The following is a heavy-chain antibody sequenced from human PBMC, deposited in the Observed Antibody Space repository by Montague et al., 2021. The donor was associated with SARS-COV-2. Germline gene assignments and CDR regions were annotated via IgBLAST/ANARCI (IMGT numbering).Heavy chain of an antibody. V-gene: IGHV3-30-3*01. D-gene: IGHD3-10*01. Sequence: SLRLSFSASGFTFSSYAMHWVRQAPGTGLEWVAVISYDGSNKYYADSVKGRFTISRDNSKNTLYLQMNSLRAEDTAVYYCARAAQKQYVLLWFGELLHDAFDIWGQGTMVTVSS. CDR3: ARAAQKQYVLLWFGELLHDAFDI. J-gene: IGHJ3*02. CDR2: ISYDGSNK. CDR1: GFTFSSYA.